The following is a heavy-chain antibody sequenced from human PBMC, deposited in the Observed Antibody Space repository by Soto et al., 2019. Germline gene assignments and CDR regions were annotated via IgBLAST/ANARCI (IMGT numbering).Heavy chain of an antibody. D-gene: IGHD6-13*01. V-gene: IGHV1-18*01. Sequence: VQLVQSGTEVKKPGASVKVSCKASGYTFTNYGISWVRQAPGQGLEWLAWINTYNGHTNYAQKLQGRVTLTTDTSTSTAYMELRSLRSDDTAVYYCARDLLYSSRSTVRFDIWGQGTMVTVFS. CDR3: ARDLLYSSRSTVRFDI. CDR2: INTYNGHT. J-gene: IGHJ3*02. CDR1: GYTFTNYG.